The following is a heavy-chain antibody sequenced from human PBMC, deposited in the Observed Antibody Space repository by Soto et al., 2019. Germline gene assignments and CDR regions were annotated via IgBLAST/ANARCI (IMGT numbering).Heavy chain of an antibody. CDR2: INSDGSST. V-gene: IGHV3-74*01. CDR1: GFTFPSYW. D-gene: IGHD2-21*02. Sequence: GGSLRLSCAASGFTFPSYWMDLVRQAPGKGLVWVSRINSDGSSTSYADSVKGRFTISRDNAKNTLYLQMNSLRAEDTAVYYCARGGAYCGGDCYDSWFDPWGQGT. J-gene: IGHJ5*02. CDR3: ARGGAYCGGDCYDSWFDP.